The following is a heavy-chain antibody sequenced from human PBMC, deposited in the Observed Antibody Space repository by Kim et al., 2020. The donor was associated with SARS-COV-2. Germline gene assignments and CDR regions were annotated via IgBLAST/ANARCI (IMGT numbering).Heavy chain of an antibody. V-gene: IGHV4-39*01. Sequence: YNPSPKSRVTISVDTSKNPFSLKLSSVTAADTAVYYCARHGGYYYYGMDVWGQGTTVTVSS. D-gene: IGHD3-16*01. J-gene: IGHJ6*02. CDR3: ARHGGYYYYGMDV.